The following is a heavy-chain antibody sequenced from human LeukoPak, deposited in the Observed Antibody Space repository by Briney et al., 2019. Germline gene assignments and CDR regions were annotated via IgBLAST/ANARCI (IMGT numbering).Heavy chain of an antibody. Sequence: SETLSLTCTVSGDSISGFYWTWIRQPPGKGLEWIGYIYYSGTTNYNPSLKSRVTISVDTSKNQFSLKLSSVTAADTAVYYCARGVAIAPQTFDYWGQGTLVTVSS. CDR1: GDSISGFY. CDR3: ARGVAIAPQTFDY. CDR2: IYYSGTT. J-gene: IGHJ4*02. V-gene: IGHV4-59*01. D-gene: IGHD2-21*01.